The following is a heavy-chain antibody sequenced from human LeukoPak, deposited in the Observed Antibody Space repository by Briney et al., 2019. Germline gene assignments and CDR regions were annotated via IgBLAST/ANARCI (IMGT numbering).Heavy chain of an antibody. V-gene: IGHV4-59*11. CDR1: GTSISSHY. J-gene: IGHJ3*02. CDR2: IGYVHNCGST. CDR3: ARQYMAESAFDI. D-gene: IGHD6-6*01. Sequence: SSETLCLTCTVSGTSISSHYWSWLRQTPGKGLEWIGYIGYVHNCGSTNYSPSLKSRVTISLDTSKNQFSLKLNSVTAADTAVYYCARQYMAESAFDIWGQGTMVTVSS.